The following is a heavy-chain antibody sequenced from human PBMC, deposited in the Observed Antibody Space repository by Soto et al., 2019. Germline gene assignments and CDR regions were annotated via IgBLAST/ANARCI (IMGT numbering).Heavy chain of an antibody. J-gene: IGHJ5*02. V-gene: IGHV4-31*03. CDR1: GGSISSGGYY. Sequence: LSLTCTVSGGSISSGGYYWSWIRQHPGKGLEWIGYIYYSGSTYYNPSLKSRVTISVDTSKNQFSLKLSSVTAADTAVYYCAREWAATDDNWFDPWGQGTLVTVSS. CDR2: IYYSGST. CDR3: AREWAATDDNWFDP. D-gene: IGHD2-15*01.